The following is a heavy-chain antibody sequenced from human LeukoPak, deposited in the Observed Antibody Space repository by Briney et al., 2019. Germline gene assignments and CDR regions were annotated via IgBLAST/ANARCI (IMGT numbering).Heavy chain of an antibody. D-gene: IGHD6-19*01. V-gene: IGHV1-18*01. CDR1: GYTFTSYG. J-gene: IGHJ5*02. CDR3: ARALGQWLVRPELGRTFGFDP. Sequence: ASVKVSCKASGYTFTSYGISWVRQAPGQGLEWMGWISAYNGNTNYAQTLQGRVTITADESTSTAYMELSSLRSEDTAVYYCARALGQWLVRPELGRTFGFDPWGQGTLVTVSS. CDR2: ISAYNGNT.